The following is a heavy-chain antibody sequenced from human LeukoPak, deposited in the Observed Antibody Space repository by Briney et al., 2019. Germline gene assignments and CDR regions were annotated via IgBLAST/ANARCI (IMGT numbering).Heavy chain of an antibody. D-gene: IGHD3-9*01. CDR3: ARHQDYDILTGPDY. J-gene: IGHJ4*02. V-gene: IGHV4-61*02. Sequence: PSETLSLTCTVSGGSISSGSYYWSWIRQPAGKGLEWIGRIYTSGSTNYNPSLKSRVTISVDTSKNQFSLKLSSVTAADTAVYYCARHQDYDILTGPDYWGQGTLVTVSS. CDR2: IYTSGST. CDR1: GGSISSGSYY.